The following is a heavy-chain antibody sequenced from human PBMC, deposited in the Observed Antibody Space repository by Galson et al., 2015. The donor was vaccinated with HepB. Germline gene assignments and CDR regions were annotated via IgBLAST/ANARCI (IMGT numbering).Heavy chain of an antibody. Sequence: SLRLSCAASGLTFSSYGLHWVRQAPGKGLEWMAVIWYDGSYKYYADSVEGRFTISRDNSKNTLYLQMNSLRAEDTAVYYCAREGGVDSGYDYWGQGTLVTVSS. D-gene: IGHD5-12*01. J-gene: IGHJ4*02. CDR1: GLTFSSYG. V-gene: IGHV3-33*01. CDR3: AREGGVDSGYDY. CDR2: IWYDGSYK.